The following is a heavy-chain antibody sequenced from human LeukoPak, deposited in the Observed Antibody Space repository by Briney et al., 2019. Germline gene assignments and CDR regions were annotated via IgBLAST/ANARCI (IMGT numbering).Heavy chain of an antibody. CDR3: ARDLHYYVAMDV. D-gene: IGHD3-10*02. CDR2: INDGGTYT. J-gene: IGHJ6*02. V-gene: IGHV3-74*01. Sequence: GGSLRLSCAGSGFAFSEYWMHWARQTPEKGLMWVSRINDGGTYTAYADSVKGRFAVSRDNSKSMLFLQLNSLRAEDTALYYCARDLHYYVAMDVWGQGTTVTVSS. CDR1: GFAFSEYW.